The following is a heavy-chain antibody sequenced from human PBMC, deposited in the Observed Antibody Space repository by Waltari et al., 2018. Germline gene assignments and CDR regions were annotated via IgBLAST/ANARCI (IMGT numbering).Heavy chain of an antibody. V-gene: IGHV4-4*07. CDR2: IYNSGNI. CDR1: GGSISSYY. J-gene: IGHJ6*03. D-gene: IGHD2-2*01. CDR3: ARGLVPGAKYYYMDV. Sequence: QVQLQESGPGLVKPSETLSLTCTVSGGSISSYYWSWSRQPAGKGLEWIGRIYNSGNITYNPSLKSRVTRSVDTSKNQFSLKLRSVTAADTAVYYCARGLVPGAKYYYMDVWGKGTTVTISS.